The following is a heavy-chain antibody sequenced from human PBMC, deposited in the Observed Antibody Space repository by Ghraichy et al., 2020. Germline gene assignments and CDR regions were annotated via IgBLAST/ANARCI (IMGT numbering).Heavy chain of an antibody. D-gene: IGHD1-7*01. J-gene: IGHJ4*02. Sequence: SETLSLTCTVSGGSISSYYWSWIRQPPGKGLEWIGYIYYSGSTNYNPSLKSRVTISVDTSKNQFSLKLSSVTAADTAVYYCAGGWNWGEYYFDYWGQGTLVTVSS. CDR1: GGSISSYY. CDR2: IYYSGST. CDR3: AGGWNWGEYYFDY. V-gene: IGHV4-59*01.